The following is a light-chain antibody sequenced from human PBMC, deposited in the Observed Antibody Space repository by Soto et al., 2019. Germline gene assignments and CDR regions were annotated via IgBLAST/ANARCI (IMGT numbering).Light chain of an antibody. CDR3: SSYAGSTL. Sequence: QSVLTQPPSASGSPGQSVTISCTGTSSDVGGYNFVSWYQQHPGKAPKLMIYEVSKRPSGVPDRFSCSKSGNTASLTVSGLQAEDEANYYCSSYAGSTLFGGGTQLTVL. V-gene: IGLV2-8*01. J-gene: IGLJ2*01. CDR1: SSDVGGYNF. CDR2: EVS.